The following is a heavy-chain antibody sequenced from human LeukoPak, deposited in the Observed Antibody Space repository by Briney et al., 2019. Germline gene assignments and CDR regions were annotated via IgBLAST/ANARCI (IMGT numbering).Heavy chain of an antibody. CDR3: ATDSSGYQSMDV. Sequence: PGGSLRLSCAASGFTFSSYAMSWVRQASGKGLEWVSAISGSGGSTYYADTVKGRFTISRDNSKNTLYLQMNSLRAEDTAVYYCATDSSGYQSMDVWGQGTTVTVSS. CDR1: GFTFSSYA. V-gene: IGHV3-23*01. D-gene: IGHD6-19*01. CDR2: ISGSGGST. J-gene: IGHJ6*02.